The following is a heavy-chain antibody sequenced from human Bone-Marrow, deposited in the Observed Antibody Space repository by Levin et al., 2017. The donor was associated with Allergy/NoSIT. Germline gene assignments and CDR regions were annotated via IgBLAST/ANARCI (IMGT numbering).Heavy chain of an antibody. J-gene: IGHJ5*02. CDR2: ISGSGTST. V-gene: IGHV3-23*01. CDR3: AKDYATRPYCSGDSCYSWDS. D-gene: IGHD2-15*01. Sequence: ASETLSLTCAASGFSFSDYGMSWVRQAPGKGLEWVSGISGSGTSTNYADSVEGRFTISRDSSKSTLFLQMNSLRAEDTAVYYCAKDYATRPYCSGDSCYSWDSWGQGTLVTVSS. CDR1: GFSFSDYG.